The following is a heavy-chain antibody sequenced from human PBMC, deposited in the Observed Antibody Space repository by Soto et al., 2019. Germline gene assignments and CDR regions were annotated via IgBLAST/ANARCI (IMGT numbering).Heavy chain of an antibody. V-gene: IGHV4-61*01. CDR1: GASVSSGLYY. CDR2: ISYRGYT. Sequence: PSETLSLTCTVSGASVSSGLYYWSWIRQPPGKGLEWIGYISYRGYTNYNPSLNSRVTISTDTSKNQFSLKVSSVTTADTAVYYCASAVTKTDHRFYGMDVCGQGTTVTVYS. CDR3: ASAVTKTDHRFYGMDV. D-gene: IGHD4-17*01. J-gene: IGHJ6*02.